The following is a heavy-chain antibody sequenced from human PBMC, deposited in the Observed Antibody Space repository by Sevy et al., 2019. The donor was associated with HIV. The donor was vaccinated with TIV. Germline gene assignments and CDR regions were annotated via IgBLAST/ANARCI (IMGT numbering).Heavy chain of an antibody. Sequence: ASVKVSCKASGSTFSVSYIHWVRQAPGQGLEWMGWISPDSDDTKYIQKFQGRVTLTRDRSISTAYLELNSLTYDDAAVYYCARILLGSSGLDVWCQGTTVTVSS. CDR1: GSTFSVSY. D-gene: IGHD3-10*01. CDR2: ISPDSDDT. V-gene: IGHV1-2*02. J-gene: IGHJ6*02. CDR3: ARILLGSSGLDV.